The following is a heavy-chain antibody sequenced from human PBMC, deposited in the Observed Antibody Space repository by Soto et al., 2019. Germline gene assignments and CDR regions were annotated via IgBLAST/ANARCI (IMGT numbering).Heavy chain of an antibody. J-gene: IGHJ4*02. CDR2: INHSGST. CDR1: GGSFSGYY. D-gene: IGHD5-18*01. Sequence: PSETLSLTCAVYGGSFSGYYWSWIRQPPGKGLEWIGEINHSGSTNYNPSLKSRVTISVDTSKNQFSLKLSSVTAADTAVCYCARAPDTAMDGRGSDYWGEGTLVNV. CDR3: ARAPDTAMDGRGSDY. V-gene: IGHV4-34*01.